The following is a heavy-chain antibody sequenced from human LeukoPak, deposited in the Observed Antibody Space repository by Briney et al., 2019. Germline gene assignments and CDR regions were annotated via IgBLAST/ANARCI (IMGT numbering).Heavy chain of an antibody. Sequence: KTSETLSLTCTVSGGSISSSSYYRGWIRQPPGKGLEWIGSIYYSGSTYYNPSLKSRVTISVDTSKNQFSLKLSSVTAVDTAVYYCARLHSGSYYTWGQGTLVTVPS. D-gene: IGHD1-26*01. V-gene: IGHV4-39*01. CDR2: IYYSGST. CDR1: GGSISSSSYY. J-gene: IGHJ5*02. CDR3: ARLHSGSYYT.